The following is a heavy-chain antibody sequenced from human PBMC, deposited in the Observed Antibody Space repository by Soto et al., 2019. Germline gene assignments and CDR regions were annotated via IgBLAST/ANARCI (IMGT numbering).Heavy chain of an antibody. V-gene: IGHV3-74*01. CDR3: IRSGPYDSSGAGHAFEI. J-gene: IGHJ3*02. CDR2: INGDGSST. Sequence: EVQLLESGGGLVQPGGSLRLSCAASGFTFSGYWMYWVRQAPGKGLVWVSRINGDGSSTNYADSVKGRFTISRDNAKNTLYLQMNSLRIEDTSIYYCIRSGPYDSSGAGHAFEIWGQGRMVTVSS. D-gene: IGHD3-22*01. CDR1: GFTFSGYW.